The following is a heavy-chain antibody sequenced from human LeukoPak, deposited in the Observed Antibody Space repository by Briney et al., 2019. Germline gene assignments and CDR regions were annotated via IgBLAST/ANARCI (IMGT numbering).Heavy chain of an antibody. J-gene: IGHJ6*02. D-gene: IGHD3-3*02. CDR1: GFTFSSYW. V-gene: IGHV3-74*01. CDR2: INSDGSST. Sequence: GGSLRLSCAASGFTFSSYWMHWVRQAPGKGQVWVSRINSDGSSTSYADSVKGRFTISRDNAKNTLYLQMNSLRAEDTAVYYCARVRMHFYYYDMDVWGQGTTVTVSS. CDR3: ARVRMHFYYYDMDV.